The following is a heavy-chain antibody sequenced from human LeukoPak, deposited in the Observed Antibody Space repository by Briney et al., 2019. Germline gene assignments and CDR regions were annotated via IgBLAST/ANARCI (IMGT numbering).Heavy chain of an antibody. V-gene: IGHV4-34*01. J-gene: IGHJ5*02. Sequence: PSETLSLTCAVYGGSFSDYYWSWIRQPPGKGLEWIGEINHSGSTNYNPSLKSRVTISVDTSKNQFSLKLSSVTAADTAVYYCARVLPYSSSRRYNWFDPWGQGTLVTVSS. CDR3: ARVLPYSSSRRYNWFDP. D-gene: IGHD6-6*01. CDR1: GGSFSDYY. CDR2: INHSGST.